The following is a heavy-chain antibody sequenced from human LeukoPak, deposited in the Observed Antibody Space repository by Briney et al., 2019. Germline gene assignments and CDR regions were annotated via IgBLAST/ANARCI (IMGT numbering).Heavy chain of an antibody. CDR1: GGSISSYY. CDR3: ARHIGDFWSGYYQYYFDY. CDR2: IYYSGST. J-gene: IGHJ4*02. V-gene: IGHV4-39*01. Sequence: SETLSLTCTVSGGSISSYYWSWIRQPPGKGLEWIGSIYYSGSTYYNPSLKSRVTISVDTSKNQFSLKLSSVTAADTAVYYCARHIGDFWSGYYQYYFDYWGQGTLVTVSS. D-gene: IGHD3-3*01.